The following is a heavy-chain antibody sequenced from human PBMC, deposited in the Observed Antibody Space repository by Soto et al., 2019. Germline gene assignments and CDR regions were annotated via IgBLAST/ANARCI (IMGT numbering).Heavy chain of an antibody. CDR3: VSQPHWARPFES. V-gene: IGHV3-23*01. CDR1: GFTFTDYA. CDR2: ISGIGGST. D-gene: IGHD7-27*01. J-gene: IGHJ4*02. Sequence: EVQLLESGGGLVQPGGSLRLSCAASGFTFTDYALSWVRQAPGKGLEWVATISGIGGSTYLADSVKGRLSISRDNSKHTLYLQMNSLRTEDTGVYYCVSQPHWARPFESWGQGTLVNVSS.